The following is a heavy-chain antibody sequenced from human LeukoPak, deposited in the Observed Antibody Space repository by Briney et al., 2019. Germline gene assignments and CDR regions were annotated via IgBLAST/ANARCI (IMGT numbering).Heavy chain of an antibody. V-gene: IGHV3-30*03. D-gene: IGHD5-12*01. Sequence: PGRSLRLSCAASGFTFSTYGMHWVRLAPGKGLEWVAVISNDGSNKLYGDSVKGRFTISRDNSKNTLYLQMNSLRAEDTAVYYCARSDVDMAAWGQGTLVTVSS. CDR2: ISNDGSNK. CDR1: GFTFSTYG. J-gene: IGHJ5*02. CDR3: ARSDVDMAA.